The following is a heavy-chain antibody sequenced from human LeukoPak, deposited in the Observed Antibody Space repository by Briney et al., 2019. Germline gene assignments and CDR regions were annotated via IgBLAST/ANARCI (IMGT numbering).Heavy chain of an antibody. CDR1: GGTFSSYA. CDR2: IIPILGIA. J-gene: IGHJ6*02. CDR3: ARDSYDYVWGSYRFEGYGMDV. D-gene: IGHD3-16*02. V-gene: IGHV1-69*04. Sequence: SVKVSCMASGGTFSSYAISWVRQAPGQGLEWMGRIIPILGIANYAQKFQGRVTITADKSTSTAYMELSSLRSEDTAVYYCARDSYDYVWGSYRFEGYGMDVWGQGTTVTVSS.